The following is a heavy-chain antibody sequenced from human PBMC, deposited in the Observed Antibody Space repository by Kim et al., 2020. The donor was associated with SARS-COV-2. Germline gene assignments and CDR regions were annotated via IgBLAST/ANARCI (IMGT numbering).Heavy chain of an antibody. V-gene: IGHV3-74*03. CDR1: GFRFSTSW. CDR2: VDPYGGLR. CDR3: ASSEPIIFGTLKFDP. J-gene: IGHJ5*02. D-gene: IGHD3-9*01. Sequence: GESLRLSCAASGFRFSTSWMHWVRQAPGKGLVWVSRVDPYGGLRTYPDSVKGRFTISRDNAKNTLYLQMNSLRVEDTAVYYCASSEPIIFGTLKFDPWGRGTLVTVSS.